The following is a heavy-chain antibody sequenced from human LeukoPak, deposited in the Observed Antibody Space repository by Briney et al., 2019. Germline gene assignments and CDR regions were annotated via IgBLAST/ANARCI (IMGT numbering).Heavy chain of an antibody. D-gene: IGHD1-14*01. Sequence: GGSLRLSCAASGFTFRAYSMNWVRQAPGKGLEWVSTISSISHYIYYADSVKGRFTISRDNARNSLYLQMNSLRAEDTAVYYCARVGGGQPGDFDYWGQGTLVTVSS. J-gene: IGHJ4*02. CDR2: ISSISHYI. V-gene: IGHV3-21*01. CDR3: ARVGGGQPGDFDY. CDR1: GFTFRAYS.